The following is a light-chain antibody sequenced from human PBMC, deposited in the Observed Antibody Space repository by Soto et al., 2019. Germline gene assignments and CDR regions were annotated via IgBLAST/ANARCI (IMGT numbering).Light chain of an antibody. CDR2: LGS. CDR3: MQALQTPT. Sequence: DIVMTQSPLSLPVTPGEPAXXXXXXXXXXLHSNGYXXXXXXXXXXXXXPQLLIYLGSDRASGVPDRFSGGGSGTDFTLKISRVEAEDVGVYYCMQALQTPTFGQGTKVDIK. J-gene: IGKJ1*01. V-gene: IGKV2-28*01. CDR1: XXXLHSNGYXX.